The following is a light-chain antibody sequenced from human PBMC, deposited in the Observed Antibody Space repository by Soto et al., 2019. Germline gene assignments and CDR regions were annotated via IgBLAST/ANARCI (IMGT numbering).Light chain of an antibody. Sequence: QSALTQPASVSGSPGQSITIYCTGTSSDVGGYNYVSWYQRHPGKAPKLMIYDVSNRPSGVSNRFSGSKSGNTASLTISGLQAEDEADYYCSSYSSTLSVVFGVGTKLTVL. J-gene: IGLJ2*01. CDR2: DVS. CDR3: SSYSSTLSVV. V-gene: IGLV2-14*01. CDR1: SSDVGGYNY.